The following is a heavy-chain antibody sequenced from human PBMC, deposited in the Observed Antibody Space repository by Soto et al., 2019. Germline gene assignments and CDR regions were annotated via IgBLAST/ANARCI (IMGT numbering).Heavy chain of an antibody. V-gene: IGHV3-73*02. CDR1: GLTFSGSA. CDR2: ISSKTNSYAT. J-gene: IGHJ1*01. D-gene: IGHD3-22*01. CDR3: TRRYFFDRSGHYQGDC. Sequence: DVQLVESGGGLVQPGDSLKLSCAASGLTFSGSAVHWVRQASGKGLEWVGRISSKTNSYATAYGASVKGRFTSSRDDSEITAFLHMSRLKVEDTAVYSCTRRYFFDRSGHYQGDCGVRGTLVTVSS.